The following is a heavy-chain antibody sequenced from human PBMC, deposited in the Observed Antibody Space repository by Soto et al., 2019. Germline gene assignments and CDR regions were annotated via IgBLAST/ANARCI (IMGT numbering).Heavy chain of an antibody. CDR3: AKYSFQRVGTTRSSFDP. Sequence: EVQLLESGGGLVQPGGSLRLSCAASGFTFSSYAMSWVRQAPGKGLEWVSGISGDGGRTYYADSVKGRFTISRDSSKNTLYLQMNSLRAEDTAVYYCAKYSFQRVGTTRSSFDPWGQGTLVTVSS. CDR1: GFTFSSYA. D-gene: IGHD1-26*01. V-gene: IGHV3-23*01. J-gene: IGHJ5*02. CDR2: ISGDGGRT.